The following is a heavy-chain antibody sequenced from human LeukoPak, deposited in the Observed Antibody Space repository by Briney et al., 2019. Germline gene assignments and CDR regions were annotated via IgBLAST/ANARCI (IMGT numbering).Heavy chain of an antibody. CDR1: GFTFSNAW. J-gene: IGHJ4*02. V-gene: IGHV3-15*01. D-gene: IGHD3-22*01. CDR3: TTDREGTYYYDSSTDY. Sequence: PGGSLRLSCAASGFTFSNAWMSWVRQAPGKGLEWVGRIKSKTDGGTTDYAAPVKGRFTISRDDSKNTLYLQMDGLKTEDTAVYYCTTDREGTYYYDSSTDYWGQGTLVTVSS. CDR2: IKSKTDGGTT.